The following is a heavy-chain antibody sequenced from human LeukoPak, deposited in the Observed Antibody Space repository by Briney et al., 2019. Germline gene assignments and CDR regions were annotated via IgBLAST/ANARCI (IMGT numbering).Heavy chain of an antibody. Sequence: ASVKVSCKVSGYTLTELSMHWVRQAPGKGLEWMGGFDPEDGETIYAQKFQGRVTMTEDTSTDTAYMELGSLRSEDTAVYYCATGSDYDIPYGMDVWGQGTTVTVSS. CDR3: ATGSDYDIPYGMDV. D-gene: IGHD5-12*01. CDR2: FDPEDGET. J-gene: IGHJ6*02. CDR1: GYTLTELS. V-gene: IGHV1-24*01.